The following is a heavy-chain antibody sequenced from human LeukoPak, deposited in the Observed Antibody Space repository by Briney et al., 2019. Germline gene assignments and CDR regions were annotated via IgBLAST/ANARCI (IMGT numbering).Heavy chain of an antibody. CDR3: ARALLYYYDSSGYHDY. D-gene: IGHD3-22*01. V-gene: IGHV1-2*02. Sequence: ASVKVSCKASGYTFTGYYMHWVRQAPGQGLEWMGWINPNSGGTDYAQKFQGRVTMTRDTSISTAYMELSRLRSDDTAVYYCARALLYYYDSSGYHDYWGQGTLVTVSS. CDR1: GYTFTGYY. J-gene: IGHJ4*02. CDR2: INPNSGGT.